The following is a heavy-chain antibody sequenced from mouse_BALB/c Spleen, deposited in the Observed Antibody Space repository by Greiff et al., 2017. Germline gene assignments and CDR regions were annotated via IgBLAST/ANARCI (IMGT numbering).Heavy chain of an antibody. D-gene: IGHD2-1*01. CDR1: GFSLSRYS. V-gene: IGHV2-6-4*01. J-gene: IGHJ3*01. CDR2: IWGGGST. CDR3: ARPYGNYEGRFAY. Sequence: VQRVESGPGLVAPSQSLSITCTVSGFSLSRYSVHWVRQPPGKGLEWLGMIWGGGSTDYNSALKSRLSISKDNSKSQVFLKMNSLQTDDTAMYYCARPYGNYEGRFAYWGQGTLVTVSA.